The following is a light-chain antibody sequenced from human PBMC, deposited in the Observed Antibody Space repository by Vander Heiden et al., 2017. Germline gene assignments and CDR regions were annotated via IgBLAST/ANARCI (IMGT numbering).Light chain of an antibody. J-gene: IGKJ2*01. V-gene: IGKV2-28*01. CDR2: LGS. CDR1: QLLLHSNGYNY. Sequence: DIAMTQSPLSLPVTPGEPASISCRSSQLLLHSNGYNYLDWYLQKPGQSPQLLIYLGSNRASGVPDRFSGSGSGTDFTLKISRVEAEDVGVYYCMQALQTPCTFGQGTKLEIK. CDR3: MQALQTPCT.